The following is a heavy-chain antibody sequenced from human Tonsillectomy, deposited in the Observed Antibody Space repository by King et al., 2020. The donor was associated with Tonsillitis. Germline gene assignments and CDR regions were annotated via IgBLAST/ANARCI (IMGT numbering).Heavy chain of an antibody. J-gene: IGHJ6*02. Sequence: VQLVQSGGGVVQPGGSLRLFCAASGFTFSSYAMHWVRLASGKGLEWLAVISYDGSNKYYADSVKGRFNISRDKSKNTLYLQMNSLRAEDTAVYYCARDSHSSSWLLYYYYGMDVWGQGTTVTVSS. CDR1: GFTFSSYA. CDR3: ARDSHSSSWLLYYYYGMDV. CDR2: ISYDGSNK. D-gene: IGHD6-13*01. V-gene: IGHV3-30-3*01.